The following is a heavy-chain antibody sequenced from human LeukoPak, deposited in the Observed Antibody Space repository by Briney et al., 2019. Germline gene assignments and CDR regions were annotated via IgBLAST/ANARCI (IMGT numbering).Heavy chain of an antibody. D-gene: IGHD1-26*01. Sequence: LETLSLTCTVSGGSIDSNSWTWIRQPPGKGLEWIGYIYCSGTTNYNPSLKSGVTMSVDMSKNQFSLKLSSVTAADTAVYYCARTIKSGNYYWFDPWGQGTLVTVSS. CDR3: ARTIKSGNYYWFDP. J-gene: IGHJ5*02. V-gene: IGHV4-59*01. CDR2: IYCSGTT. CDR1: GGSIDSNS.